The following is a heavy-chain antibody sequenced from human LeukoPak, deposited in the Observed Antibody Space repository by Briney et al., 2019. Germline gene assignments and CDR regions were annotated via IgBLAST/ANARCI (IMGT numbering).Heavy chain of an antibody. Sequence: GGSLRLSCAASGFTFSTYWMNWFRQTPGKGLEWVAKIKADGGEKDHVASVKGRFTISRDNAKNSLYLQMNSLRAEDTAVYYCARSLMPYSSSETWGQGTLVTVSS. V-gene: IGHV3-7*03. CDR3: ARSLMPYSSSET. D-gene: IGHD6-13*01. J-gene: IGHJ5*02. CDR2: IKADGGEK. CDR1: GFTFSTYW.